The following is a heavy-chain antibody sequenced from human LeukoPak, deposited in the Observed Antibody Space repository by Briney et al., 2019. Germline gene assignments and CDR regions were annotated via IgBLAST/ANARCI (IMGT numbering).Heavy chain of an antibody. D-gene: IGHD6-13*01. V-gene: IGHV3-21*01. CDR2: ISSSSSYI. Sequence: GGSLRLSCAASGFTFSSYSMNWVRQAPGKGLEWVSSISSSSSYIYYADSVKGRFTISRGNAKNSLYLQMNSLRAEDTAVYYCASSKPGIAAAGTEDYWGQGTLVTVSS. CDR3: ASSKPGIAAAGTEDY. J-gene: IGHJ4*02. CDR1: GFTFSSYS.